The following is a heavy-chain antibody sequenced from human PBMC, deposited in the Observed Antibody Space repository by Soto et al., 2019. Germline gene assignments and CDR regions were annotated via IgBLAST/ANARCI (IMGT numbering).Heavy chain of an antibody. Sequence: GGSLRLSCAASGFTFSSYSMNWVRQAPGKGLEWVSYISSNSSTTSYADSVKGRFTNARDNAKNTLYLQMNSLRAEDTAVYYCASLDCSSTSCYSGRLYYYYYMDVWGKGTTVTVSS. CDR3: ASLDCSSTSCYSGRLYYYYYMDV. CDR1: GFTFSSYS. V-gene: IGHV3-48*04. D-gene: IGHD2-2*01. CDR2: ISSNSSTT. J-gene: IGHJ6*03.